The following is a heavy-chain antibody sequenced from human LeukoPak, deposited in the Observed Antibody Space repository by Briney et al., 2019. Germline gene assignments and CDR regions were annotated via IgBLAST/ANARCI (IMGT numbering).Heavy chain of an antibody. CDR3: ARELQTIFGVVTGFDY. CDR2: INPSGGST. CDR1: GYTFTSYY. D-gene: IGHD3-3*01. V-gene: IGHV1-46*01. Sequence: ASVKVSCKASGYTFTSYYMHWVRQAPGQGLEWMGIINPSGGSTSYAQKFQGRVTMTRDTSTSTVYMELSSLRSEDTAVYYCARELQTIFGVVTGFDYWGQGALVTVSS. J-gene: IGHJ4*02.